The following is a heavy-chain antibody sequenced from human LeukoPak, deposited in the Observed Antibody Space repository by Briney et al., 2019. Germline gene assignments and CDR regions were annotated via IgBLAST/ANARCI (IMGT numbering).Heavy chain of an antibody. V-gene: IGHV3-7*01. CDR1: GFNFRNYW. CDR3: ARDGGRNFDY. J-gene: IGHJ4*02. CDR2: INPDGGGK. Sequence: GGSLRLSCAASGFNFRNYWMGWVRQAPGKGLEWVANINPDGGGKFYVDSVEGRFTIPRDNAKNSLYLQMNSLRAEDTAMYYCARDGGRNFDYWGQGTLVTVSS.